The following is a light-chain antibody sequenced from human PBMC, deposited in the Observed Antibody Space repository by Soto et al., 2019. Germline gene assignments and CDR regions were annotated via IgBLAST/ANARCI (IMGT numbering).Light chain of an antibody. Sequence: QSVLTQPASVSGSPGQSISISCTGTSSDVGGYNYVSWYQQHPGKAPKLMIYDVSNRPPGVSNRFSGSKSGNTASLTISELQAEDEADYYCSSYTSSSLYVFGTGTKVTVL. CDR1: SSDVGGYNY. J-gene: IGLJ1*01. CDR3: SSYTSSSLYV. V-gene: IGLV2-14*01. CDR2: DVS.